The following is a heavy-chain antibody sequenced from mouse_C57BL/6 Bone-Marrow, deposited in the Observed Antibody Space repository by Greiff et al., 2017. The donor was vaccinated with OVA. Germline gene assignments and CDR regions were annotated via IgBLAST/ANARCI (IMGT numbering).Heavy chain of an antibody. CDR1: GFTFSSYA. CDR3: TSGYYAMDY. Sequence: EVKVEESGEGLVKPGGSLKLSCAASGFTFSSYAMSWVRQTPEKRLEWVAYISSGGDYIYYADTVKGRFTISRYNARNTLYLQMSSLKSEDTAMYYCTSGYYAMDYWGQGTSVTVSS. CDR2: ISSGGDYI. J-gene: IGHJ4*01. V-gene: IGHV5-9-1*02.